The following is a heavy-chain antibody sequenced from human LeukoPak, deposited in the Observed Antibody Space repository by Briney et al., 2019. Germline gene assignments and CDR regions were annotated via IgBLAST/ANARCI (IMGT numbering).Heavy chain of an antibody. CDR3: ARDSGSYIRSWYFDY. V-gene: IGHV3-30-3*01. Sequence: GGSLRLSCAASGFTFSSYAMHWVRQAPGKGLEWVAVISYDGSNKYYADPVKGRFTISRDNSKNTLYLQMNSLRAEDTAVYYCARDSGSYIRSWYFDYWGQGTLVTVSS. D-gene: IGHD1-26*01. J-gene: IGHJ4*02. CDR2: ISYDGSNK. CDR1: GFTFSSYA.